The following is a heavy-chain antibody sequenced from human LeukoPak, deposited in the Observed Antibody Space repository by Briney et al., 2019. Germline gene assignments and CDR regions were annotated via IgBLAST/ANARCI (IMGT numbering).Heavy chain of an antibody. D-gene: IGHD3-10*01. CDR2: INHSGST. J-gene: IGHJ6*04. Sequence: SETLSLTCAVYGGSFSGYYWSWIRQPPGKGLEWIGEINHSGSTNYNPSLKSRVTISVDTSKNQFSLKLSSVTAADTAVYYCARRGYYYYGMDVWGKGTTVTASS. CDR3: ARRGYYYYGMDV. CDR1: GGSFSGYY. V-gene: IGHV4-34*01.